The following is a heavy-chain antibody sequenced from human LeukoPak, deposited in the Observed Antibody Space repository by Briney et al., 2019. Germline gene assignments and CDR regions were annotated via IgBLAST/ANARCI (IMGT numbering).Heavy chain of an antibody. CDR2: MTGPADTT. Sequence: GGSLRLSCAASGFNFNNFAMSWVRQAPGKGPEWLSAMTGPADTTYYAESVKGRFTISRDYSKSMVYLQMTSLRVEDTAIYYRAKGAEIDHWGQGTLVTVSS. J-gene: IGHJ4*02. CDR3: AKGAEIDH. CDR1: GFNFNNFA. V-gene: IGHV3-23*01.